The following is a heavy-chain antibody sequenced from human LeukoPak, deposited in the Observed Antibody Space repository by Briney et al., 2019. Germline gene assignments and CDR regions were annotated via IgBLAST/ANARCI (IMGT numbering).Heavy chain of an antibody. V-gene: IGHV3-7*01. Sequence: GGSLRLSCAASGSTFSSYWMSWVRQAPGKGLEWVANIKQDGSEKYYVDSVKGRFTISRDNAKNSLYLQMNSLRAEDTAVYYCARDQDWGTDYWGQGTLVTVSS. CDR2: IKQDGSEK. CDR3: ARDQDWGTDY. CDR1: GSTFSSYW. D-gene: IGHD3-16*01. J-gene: IGHJ4*02.